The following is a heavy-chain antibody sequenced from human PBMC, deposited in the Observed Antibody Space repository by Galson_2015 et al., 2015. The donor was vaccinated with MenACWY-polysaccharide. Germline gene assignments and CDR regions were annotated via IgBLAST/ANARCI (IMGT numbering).Heavy chain of an antibody. Sequence: SLRLSCAVSGFTVSSNYMTWVRQAPGKGLEWVSRINSDGSSTSYAVSVKGRFTISRDNAKNTLYLQMNSLRAEDTAVYYCARQPTYYGSGWGQGTLVTVSP. CDR1: GFTVSSNY. CDR2: INSDGSST. CDR3: ARQPTYYGSG. V-gene: IGHV3-74*01. J-gene: IGHJ4*02. D-gene: IGHD3-10*01.